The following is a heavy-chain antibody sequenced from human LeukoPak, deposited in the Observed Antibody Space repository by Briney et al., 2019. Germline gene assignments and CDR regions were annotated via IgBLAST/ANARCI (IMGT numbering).Heavy chain of an antibody. J-gene: IGHJ2*01. Sequence: SETLSLTYTVSGGSISSHYWTWIRQPPGKGLEWIGYIYYSGSTNYNPSLKSRVTISVDTSKNQFSLKLSSVTAADTAVYYCARDREFWYFDLWGRGTLVTVSS. D-gene: IGHD3-10*01. V-gene: IGHV4-59*11. CDR2: IYYSGST. CDR3: ARDREFWYFDL. CDR1: GGSISSHY.